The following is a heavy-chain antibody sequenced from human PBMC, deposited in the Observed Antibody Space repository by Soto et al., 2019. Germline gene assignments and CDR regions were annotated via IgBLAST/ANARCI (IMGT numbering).Heavy chain of an antibody. D-gene: IGHD3-3*02. CDR3: ARDQGSISWDYYYGMDV. CDR2: INPSSGGT. J-gene: IGHJ6*02. CDR1: GYTFTAYY. Sequence: QVQLVQSGAEVKMPGASVKVSCKTSGYTFTAYYMYWVRQAPGKGLEWMGSINPSSGGTNYAQNLQGRITMTRNTSISTAYMELSRLRSDDTAVYYCARDQGSISWDYYYGMDVWGQGTTVTVSS. V-gene: IGHV1-2*02.